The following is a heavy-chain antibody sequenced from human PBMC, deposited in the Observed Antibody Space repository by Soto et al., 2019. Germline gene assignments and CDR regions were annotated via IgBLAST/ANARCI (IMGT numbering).Heavy chain of an antibody. CDR1: GFTFSDYA. J-gene: IGHJ4*02. CDR3: AKGGRQWLVTSDFNY. D-gene: IGHD6-19*01. V-gene: IGHV3-30*18. Sequence: VQLVESGGGVVQPGRSLRLSCAASGFTFSDYAMQWVRQAPGKGLEWVAVVSHDGRNTHYADSVKGRFTSSRDSSKNPVSLEMPSLRAEDTAVYYCAKGGRQWLVTSDFNYWGQGALVTVSS. CDR2: VSHDGRNT.